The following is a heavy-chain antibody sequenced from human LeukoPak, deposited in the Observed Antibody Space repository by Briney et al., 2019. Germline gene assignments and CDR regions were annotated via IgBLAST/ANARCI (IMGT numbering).Heavy chain of an antibody. Sequence: GGSLRLSCAASGFTFSSYGMHWVRQAPAKGLEWVAVISNDGRSIYYADSVKGRFTISRDNPKNTLYLQVNSLRAEDTAVYSCAREACSGSCHSDYFDYWGLGTLVTVSS. CDR2: ISNDGRSI. CDR3: AREACSGSCHSDYFDY. J-gene: IGHJ4*02. D-gene: IGHD2-15*01. V-gene: IGHV3-30*03. CDR1: GFTFSSYG.